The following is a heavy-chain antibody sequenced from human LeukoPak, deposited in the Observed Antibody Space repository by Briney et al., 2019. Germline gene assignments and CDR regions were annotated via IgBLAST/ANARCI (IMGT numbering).Heavy chain of an antibody. CDR1: GYTFTSYD. CDR2: MNPNSGNT. CDR3: ARGTTGPYYGSGSYYIDY. V-gene: IGHV1-8*01. D-gene: IGHD3-10*01. J-gene: IGHJ4*02. Sequence: ASVKVSCKASGYTFTSYDINWVRQATGQGLEWMGWMNPNSGNTGYAQKFQGRVTMTRNTSISTAYMELSSLRSEDTAVYYCARGTTGPYYGSGSYYIDYWGQGTLVTVSS.